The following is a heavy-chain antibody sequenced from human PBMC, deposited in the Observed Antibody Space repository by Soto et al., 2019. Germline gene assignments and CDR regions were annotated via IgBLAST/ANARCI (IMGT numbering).Heavy chain of an antibody. CDR2: IYPGDSNI. Sequence: GESLKISCKGSGYTSTNSWIGWVRQMPGKGLEWMGIIYPGDSNIRYSPSFQGQVTISADMSTSTAYLQWSSLKASDTAMYYCARHAYCASNTCYYYGLDVWGQGTTVTVSS. V-gene: IGHV5-51*01. CDR1: GYTSTNSW. D-gene: IGHD2-2*01. J-gene: IGHJ6*02. CDR3: ARHAYCASNTCYYYGLDV.